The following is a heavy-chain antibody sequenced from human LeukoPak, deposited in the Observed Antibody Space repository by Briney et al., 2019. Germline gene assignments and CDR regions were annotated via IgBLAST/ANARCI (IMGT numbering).Heavy chain of an antibody. D-gene: IGHD3-22*01. Sequence: GGSLRLSCAASGFTFSNAWMSWVRQAPGKGLKWVGRIKSKTDGGTTDYAAPVKGRFTISRDDSKNTLYLQMNSLKTEDTAVYYCTTDWTRITMIVAVFDYWGQGTLVTVSS. V-gene: IGHV3-15*01. CDR1: GFTFSNAW. CDR3: TTDWTRITMIVAVFDY. J-gene: IGHJ4*02. CDR2: IKSKTDGGTT.